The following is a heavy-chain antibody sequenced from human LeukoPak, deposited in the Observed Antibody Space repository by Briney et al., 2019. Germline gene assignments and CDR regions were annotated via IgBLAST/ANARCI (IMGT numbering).Heavy chain of an antibody. CDR3: ARFLGRCSKGVGFWPFDY. Sequence: AGGSLRLSCAASGFTFSGYWMTWVRQTPGKGLEWVADIKQDGTEKYYVDSVKGRFTISRDNAKNSLYLQMNSLRAEDTAVYYWARFLGRCSKGVGFWPFDYGGREPLVTVSS. CDR1: GFTFSGYW. D-gene: IGHD2-8*01. J-gene: IGHJ4*02. CDR2: IKQDGTEK. V-gene: IGHV3-7*05.